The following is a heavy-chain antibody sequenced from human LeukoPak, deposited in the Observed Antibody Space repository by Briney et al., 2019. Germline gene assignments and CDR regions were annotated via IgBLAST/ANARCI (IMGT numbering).Heavy chain of an antibody. CDR3: ARGQVYGSGSYYNTPFRY. V-gene: IGHV1-46*01. CDR2: INPSGGST. J-gene: IGHJ4*02. D-gene: IGHD3-10*01. CDR1: GYTFTSYY. Sequence: ASVKVSCKASGYTFTSYYMHWVRQAPGQGLGWMGIINPSGGSTSYAQKFQGRVTMTRDTSTSTVYMELSSLRSEDTAVYYCARGQVYGSGSYYNTPFRYWGQGTLVTVSS.